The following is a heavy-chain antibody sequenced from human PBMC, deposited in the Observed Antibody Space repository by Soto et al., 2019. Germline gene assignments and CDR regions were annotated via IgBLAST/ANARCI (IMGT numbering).Heavy chain of an antibody. CDR1: GFTFSSYG. V-gene: IGHV3-30*18. Sequence: QVQLVESGGGVVQPGRSLRLSCAASGFTFSSYGMHWVRQAPGKGLEWVAVISYDGSNKYYADSVKGRFTISRDNSKNTLYLQMNSLRAEDTAVYYCAKDLRGYSGSYGMDVWDQGTTVTVSS. CDR3: AKDLRGYSGSYGMDV. CDR2: ISYDGSNK. D-gene: IGHD5-12*01. J-gene: IGHJ6*02.